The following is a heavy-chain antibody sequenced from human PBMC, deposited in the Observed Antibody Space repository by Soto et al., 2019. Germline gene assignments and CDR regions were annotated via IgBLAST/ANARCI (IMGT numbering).Heavy chain of an antibody. CDR1: GYTFITYD. V-gene: IGHV1-8*01. J-gene: IGHJ4*02. Sequence: QVQLVRSGAEVKKPGASVKISCKASGYTFITYDINWVRQAPGQGLEWMGWMNPYNGNAGYAQKFQGRVTMTRNTSISTAYMELTSLKSNDTAVYFCARRKERSGPHYFDSWGQGTLVTVSS. CDR2: MNPYNGNA. CDR3: ARRKERSGPHYFDS. D-gene: IGHD1-1*01.